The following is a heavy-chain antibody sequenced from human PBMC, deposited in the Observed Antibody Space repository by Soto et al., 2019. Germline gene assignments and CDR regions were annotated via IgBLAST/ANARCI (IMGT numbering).Heavy chain of an antibody. V-gene: IGHV5-51*01. D-gene: IGHD5-12*01. CDR3: ARQSGMDV. J-gene: IGHJ6*02. Sequence: GESLEICCKPSGNNFARYLRGGVRQMPGKGLEWLGIVFPGDSETKYSPSFQGQVIISADKSIRPAYLQRSSLKASDTAIYYCARQSGMDVWGQGITVTVS. CDR1: GNNFARYL. CDR2: VFPGDSET.